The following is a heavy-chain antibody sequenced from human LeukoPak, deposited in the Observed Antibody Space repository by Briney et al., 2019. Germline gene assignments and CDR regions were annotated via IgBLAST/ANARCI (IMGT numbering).Heavy chain of an antibody. J-gene: IGHJ4*02. CDR1: GFTFSSYG. Sequence: GGSLRLSCAASGFTFSSYGMHWVRQAPGKGLEWVAVISYDGSNKYYADSVRGRFTISRDNSKNTLYLQLNSLRAEDTAVYYCANLDYGDYGVDYWGQGTLVTVSS. V-gene: IGHV3-30*18. D-gene: IGHD4-17*01. CDR3: ANLDYGDYGVDY. CDR2: ISYDGSNK.